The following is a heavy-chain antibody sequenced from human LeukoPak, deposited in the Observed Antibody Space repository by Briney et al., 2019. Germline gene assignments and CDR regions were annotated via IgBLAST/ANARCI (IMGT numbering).Heavy chain of an antibody. CDR3: ARVGFGEPMGYFDY. CDR1: GGSISSGDYY. CDR2: IYYSGST. J-gene: IGHJ4*02. V-gene: IGHV4-30-4*08. D-gene: IGHD3-10*01. Sequence: PSQTLSLTCTVSGGSISSGDYYWSWIRQPPGKGQEWIGYIYYSGSTYYNPSLKSRVTISVDTSKNQFSLKLSSVTAADTAVYYCARVGFGEPMGYFDYWGQGTLVTVSS.